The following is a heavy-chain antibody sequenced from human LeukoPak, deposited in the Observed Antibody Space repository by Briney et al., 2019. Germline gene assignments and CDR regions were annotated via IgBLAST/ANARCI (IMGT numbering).Heavy chain of an antibody. CDR2: INPNSGST. CDR1: GYTFTGYY. J-gene: IGHJ4*02. D-gene: IGHD3-10*01. Sequence: ASVKVSCKASGYTFTGYYMHWVRQAPGQGLEWMGWINPNSGSTNYAQKFQGRVTMTRDTSISTAYMELSRLRSDDTAVYYCARGPLLWFGELLSMSDFDYWGQGTLVTVSS. V-gene: IGHV1-2*02. CDR3: ARGPLLWFGELLSMSDFDY.